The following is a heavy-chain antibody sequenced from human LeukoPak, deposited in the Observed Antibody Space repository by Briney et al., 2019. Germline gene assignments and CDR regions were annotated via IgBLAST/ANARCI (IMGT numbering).Heavy chain of an antibody. CDR2: IVPLLLIP. D-gene: IGHD4-17*01. V-gene: IGHV1-69*04. CDR1: GGTFSTDA. Sequence: SVKVSCKASGGTFSTDAISWVRQAPGQGLEWLGRIVPLLLIPDYAQNFQGRVTITADKSTLTAYMELNSLRFEDTAVYYCARDGDFGDPERYYGMDVWGQGTTVTVSS. CDR3: ARDGDFGDPERYYGMDV. J-gene: IGHJ6*02.